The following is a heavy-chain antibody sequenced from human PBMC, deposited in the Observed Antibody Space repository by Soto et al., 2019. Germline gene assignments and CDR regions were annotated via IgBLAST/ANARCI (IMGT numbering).Heavy chain of an antibody. CDR1: GFTVSSYS. V-gene: IGHV3-21*01. J-gene: IGHJ4*02. D-gene: IGHD6-19*01. CDR3: ARVPSRIAVAGTNY. Sequence: EVQLVESGGGLVKPGGSLRLSCAASGFTVSSYSMNWVRQAPGKGLEWVSSISSSSSYIYYADSVKGRFTISRDNAKNSLYLQMNSLRAEETAVYYCARVPSRIAVAGTNYWGQGTLVTVSS. CDR2: ISSSSSYI.